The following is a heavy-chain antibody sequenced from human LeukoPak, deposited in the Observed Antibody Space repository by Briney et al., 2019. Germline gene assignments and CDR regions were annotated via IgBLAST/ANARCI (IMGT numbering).Heavy chain of an antibody. CDR3: AREDYHYYGMDV. CDR1: GFTVSSNY. Sequence: GSLRLSCAASGFTVSSNYMSWVRQAPGKGLEWVSVIYSGGSTYYADSVKGRFTISRDNSKNTLYLQMNSLRAEDTAVYYCAREDYHYYGMDVWGQGTTVTVSS. V-gene: IGHV3-53*01. CDR2: IYSGGST. J-gene: IGHJ6*02.